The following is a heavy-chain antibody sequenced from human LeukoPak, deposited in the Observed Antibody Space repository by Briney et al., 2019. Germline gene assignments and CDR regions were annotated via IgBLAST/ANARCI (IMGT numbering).Heavy chain of an antibody. CDR2: ISYDGSNK. V-gene: IGHV3-30-3*01. D-gene: IGHD3-16*01. CDR3: ARGGPPHYLDY. CDR1: GFTFSSYA. Sequence: GGSLRLSCAASGFTFSSYAMHWVRQAPGKGLEWVAVISYDGSNKYYADSVKGRFTISRDNSKNTLYLQMNSLRAEDTAVYYCARGGPPHYLDYWGQGTLVTVSS. J-gene: IGHJ4*02.